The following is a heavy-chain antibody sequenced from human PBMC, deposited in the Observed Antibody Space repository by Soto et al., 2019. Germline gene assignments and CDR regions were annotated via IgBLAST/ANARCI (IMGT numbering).Heavy chain of an antibody. Sequence: VASVKVSCKASGGTFSSYAISWVRQAPGQGLEWMGGIIPIFGTANYAQKFQGRVTITAGESTSTAYMELSSLRSEDTAVYYCARDRCSGGSCYKGRNWFDPWGQGTLVTVSS. V-gene: IGHV1-69*13. D-gene: IGHD2-15*01. CDR1: GGTFSSYA. J-gene: IGHJ5*02. CDR3: ARDRCSGGSCYKGRNWFDP. CDR2: IIPIFGTA.